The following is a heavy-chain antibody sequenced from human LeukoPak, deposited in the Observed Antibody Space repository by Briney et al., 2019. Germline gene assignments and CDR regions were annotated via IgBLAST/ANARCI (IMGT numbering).Heavy chain of an antibody. CDR3: ASGLWVGQLVQYYFDY. CDR2: IIPIFGTT. Sequence: SVKVSFKASGGTFSSYAISWVRQAPGQGLEWMGGIIPIFGTTNYAQKFQGRVTITTDESTSTAYMELSSLRSEDMAVYYCASGLWVGQLVQYYFDYWGQGTLVTVSS. V-gene: IGHV1-69*05. J-gene: IGHJ4*02. CDR1: GGTFSSYA. D-gene: IGHD6-6*01.